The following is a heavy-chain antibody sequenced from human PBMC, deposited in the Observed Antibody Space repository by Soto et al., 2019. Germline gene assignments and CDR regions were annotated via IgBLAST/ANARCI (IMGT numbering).Heavy chain of an antibody. Sequence: PGGSLRLSCAASGFTLSSYAMSWVRQAPGKGLEWVSGIGGSGGSTYYADSVKGRFAISRDNSKNTLYLQMNSLRAEDTAIYYCAKDRCSSTSCRLFPTNQGTGIWGQGTMVTVSS. CDR3: AKDRCSSTSCRLFPTNQGTGI. CDR2: IGGSGGST. J-gene: IGHJ3*02. V-gene: IGHV3-23*01. CDR1: GFTLSSYA. D-gene: IGHD2-2*01.